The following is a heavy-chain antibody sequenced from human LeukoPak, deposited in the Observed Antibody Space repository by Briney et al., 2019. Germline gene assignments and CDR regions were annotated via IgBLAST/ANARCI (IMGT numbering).Heavy chain of an antibody. Sequence: SETLSLTCTVSGGSISSGGYYWSWIRQHPGKGLEWIGYIYYSGSTYYNPSLKSRVTISVDTSKNQFSLKLSSVTAADTAVYYYATRSRYDFWSDYYTGGLDAWGQGTTVTVSS. J-gene: IGHJ6*02. CDR3: ATRSRYDFWSDYYTGGLDA. CDR1: GGSISSGGYY. D-gene: IGHD3-3*01. V-gene: IGHV4-31*03. CDR2: IYYSGST.